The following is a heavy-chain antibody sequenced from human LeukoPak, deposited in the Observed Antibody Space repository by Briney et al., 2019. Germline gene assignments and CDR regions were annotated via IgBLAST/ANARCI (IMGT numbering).Heavy chain of an antibody. CDR3: ARDGYSSSWPYYYYYYYMDV. J-gene: IGHJ6*03. Sequence: GGSLRLSCAASGFTFSSYSMNWVRQAPGKGLEWVAVISYDGSNKYYADSVKGRFTISRDNSKNTLYLQMNSLRAEDTAVYYCARDGYSSSWPYYYYYYYMDVWGKGTTVTVSS. CDR2: ISYDGSNK. D-gene: IGHD6-13*01. V-gene: IGHV3-30*03. CDR1: GFTFSSYS.